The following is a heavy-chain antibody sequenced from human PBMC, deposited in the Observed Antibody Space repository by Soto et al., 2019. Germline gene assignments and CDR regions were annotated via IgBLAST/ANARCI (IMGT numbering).Heavy chain of an antibody. CDR3: ARGTTTSALSAIDV. J-gene: IGHJ6*02. D-gene: IGHD1-1*01. CDR2: ISYDGDNK. Sequence: QVQLVESGGGVVQPGRSLRLSCAASGFTFSYHALNWVRQAPGKGLEWVAVISYDGDNKYIAESVKGRFTISRYNSKNTVSLQMNSLRIVDRGMYFCARGTTTSALSAIDVWGPGTTVTVSS. CDR1: GFTFSYHA. V-gene: IGHV3-30-3*01.